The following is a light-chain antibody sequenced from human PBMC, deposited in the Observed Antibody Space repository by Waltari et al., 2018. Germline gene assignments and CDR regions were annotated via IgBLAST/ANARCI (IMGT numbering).Light chain of an antibody. V-gene: IGKV3-11*01. CDR1: QMVSSY. CDR2: DAS. CDR3: QQRSNWPPGLT. Sequence: EIVLTQSPATLSLSPGERATLPCRASQMVSSYLAWYQQKPGQAPRLLIYDASNSATGIPARFSGSGSGTDFTLTISSLEPEDFAVYYCQQRSNWPPGLTFGGGTKVEIK. J-gene: IGKJ4*01.